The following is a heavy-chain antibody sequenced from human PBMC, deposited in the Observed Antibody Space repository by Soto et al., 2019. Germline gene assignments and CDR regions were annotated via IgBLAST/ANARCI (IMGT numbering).Heavy chain of an antibody. D-gene: IGHD3-22*01. J-gene: IGHJ3*02. CDR1: GFTCSSSW. V-gene: IGHV3-74*01. Sequence: GGALRLSCAVPGFTCSSSWMHWVRQAPGKGLVWVSRIKSDGSSTTYADSVKGRFTISRDNAKNTLYLQMNSLGPEDTAVYYCARDRGYYDSRGYYYFGAFHIWGQGTMVTVSS. CDR2: IKSDGSST. CDR3: ARDRGYYDSRGYYYFGAFHI.